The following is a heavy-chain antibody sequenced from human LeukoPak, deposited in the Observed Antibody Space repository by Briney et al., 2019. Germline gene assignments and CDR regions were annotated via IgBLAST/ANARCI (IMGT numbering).Heavy chain of an antibody. Sequence: GGSLRLSCAASGFTFSDYYMSWIRQAPGKGLEWVSYISSSSSTIYYADSVKGRFTISRDNAKNSLYLQMNSLRAEDTAVYYCARVEWELHKGVWFNPWGQGTLVTVSS. CDR1: GFTFSDYY. V-gene: IGHV3-11*04. CDR3: ARVEWELHKGVWFNP. CDR2: ISSSSSTI. D-gene: IGHD1-26*01. J-gene: IGHJ5*02.